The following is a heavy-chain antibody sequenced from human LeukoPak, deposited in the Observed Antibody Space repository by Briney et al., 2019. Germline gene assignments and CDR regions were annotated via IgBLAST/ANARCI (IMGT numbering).Heavy chain of an antibody. V-gene: IGHV4-34*01. CDR2: INHSGST. Sequence: SETLSLTCAVYGGSFSGYYWSWIRQPPGKGLEWVGEINHSGSTNYNPSLKSRVTISVDTSKNQFSLKLSSVTAADTAVYYCARGQIYCGGDCYSRDFDYWGQGTLVTVSS. CDR3: ARGQIYCGGDCYSRDFDY. D-gene: IGHD2-21*02. CDR1: GGSFSGYY. J-gene: IGHJ4*02.